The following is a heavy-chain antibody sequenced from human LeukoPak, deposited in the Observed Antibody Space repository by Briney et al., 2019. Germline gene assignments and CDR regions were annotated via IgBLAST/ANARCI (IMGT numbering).Heavy chain of an antibody. CDR1: GFTVSSNY. V-gene: IGHV3-53*01. D-gene: IGHD6-13*01. J-gene: IGHJ4*02. CDR2: IYSGGST. Sequence: GGSLRLSCATSGFTVSSNYMSWVRQAPGKGLEWVSVIYSGGSTYYADSVKGRFTISRDNAKNSLYLQMNSLRVEDTAVYYCARDPSGSSSWVRFDYWGQGTLVTVSS. CDR3: ARDPSGSSSWVRFDY.